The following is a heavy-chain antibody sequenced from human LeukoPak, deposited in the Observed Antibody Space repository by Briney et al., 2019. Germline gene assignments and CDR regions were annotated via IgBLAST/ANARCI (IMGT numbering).Heavy chain of an antibody. D-gene: IGHD2-21*02. V-gene: IGHV3-21*01. CDR3: ARGRAYCGGDCYPHWFDP. J-gene: IGHJ5*02. Sequence: GGSLRLSCAASGFTFSNFAMTWVRQAPGKGLEWVSFISSSSRYIYYADSVKGRFTISRDNAKNSLYLQMNSLRADDTAVYYCARGRAYCGGDCYPHWFDPWGQGTLVTVSS. CDR1: GFTFSNFA. CDR2: ISSSSRYI.